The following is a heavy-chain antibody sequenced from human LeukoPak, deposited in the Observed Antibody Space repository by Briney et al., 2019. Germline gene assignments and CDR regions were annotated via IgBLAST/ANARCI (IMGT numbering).Heavy chain of an antibody. V-gene: IGHV3-30*04. CDR1: GFTFSSYA. Sequence: GRSLRLSCAASGFTFSSYAMHWVRQAPGKGLEWVAVISYDGSNKYYADSVKGRFTISRDNSKNTLYLQMNSLRAEDTAVYYCARLSGMMERHYYYYMDVWGKGTTVTVSS. D-gene: IGHD1-1*01. CDR3: ARLSGMMERHYYYYMDV. J-gene: IGHJ6*03. CDR2: ISYDGSNK.